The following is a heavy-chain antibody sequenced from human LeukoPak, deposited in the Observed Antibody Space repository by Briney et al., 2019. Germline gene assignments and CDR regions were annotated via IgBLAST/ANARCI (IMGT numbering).Heavy chain of an antibody. CDR1: GFXFSSYS. D-gene: IGHD2-15*01. Sequence: GGSLRLSCAASGFXFSSYSINWVRQAPGKGLQWVSAVSGGGGSTSYADSVKGRFTISRDNSKNTLYLQLNSLRAEDTAVYYCAKSGTACSGGSCYSHYFDFWGQGTLVTVSS. CDR2: VSGGGGST. CDR3: AKSGTACSGGSCYSHYFDF. J-gene: IGHJ4*02. V-gene: IGHV3-23*01.